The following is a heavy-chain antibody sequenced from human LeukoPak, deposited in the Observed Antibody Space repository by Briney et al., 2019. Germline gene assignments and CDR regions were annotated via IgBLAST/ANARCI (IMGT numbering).Heavy chain of an antibody. Sequence: SETLSLTCAVYGGSFSGYYWSWIRQPPGKGLEWIGEINHSGSTNYNPPLKSRVTISVDTSKNQFSLKLSSVTAADTAVYYCARGRFRSPNWFDPWGQGTLVTVSS. CDR2: INHSGST. CDR3: ARGRFRSPNWFDP. CDR1: GGSFSGYY. J-gene: IGHJ5*02. V-gene: IGHV4-34*01. D-gene: IGHD1-14*01.